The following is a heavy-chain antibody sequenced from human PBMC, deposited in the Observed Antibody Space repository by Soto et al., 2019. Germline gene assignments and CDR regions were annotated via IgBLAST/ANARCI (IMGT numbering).Heavy chain of an antibody. CDR2: ISYDGSNK. J-gene: IGHJ6*02. CDR1: GFIFTSYG. D-gene: IGHD6-19*01. CDR3: TGERYAVAGPQYVNGMDV. V-gene: IGHV3-30-3*01. Sequence: QVQLVESGGGVVQPGGSLRLSCAASGFIFTSYGVHWVRQAPGKGLEWVAFISYDGSNKHYADSVKGRFTISRDNTRNTVYLEMKSLRAEDTAVHYCTGERYAVAGPQYVNGMDVWGQGTAVAVSS.